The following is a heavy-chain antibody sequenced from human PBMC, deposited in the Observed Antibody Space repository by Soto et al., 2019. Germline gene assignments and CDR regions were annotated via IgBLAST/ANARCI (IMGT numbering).Heavy chain of an antibody. CDR2: IWYDGSNK. CDR1: GFTFSSYG. V-gene: IGHV3-33*01. D-gene: IGHD2-2*01. CDR3: AREMSLHCSSTSCYSSSFPQYDY. J-gene: IGHJ4*02. Sequence: GGSLRLSCAASGFTFSSYGMHWVRQAPGKGLEWVAVIWYDGSNKYYADSVKGRFTISRDNSKNTLYLQMNSLRAEDTAVYYCAREMSLHCSSTSCYSSSFPQYDYWGQGTLVTVSS.